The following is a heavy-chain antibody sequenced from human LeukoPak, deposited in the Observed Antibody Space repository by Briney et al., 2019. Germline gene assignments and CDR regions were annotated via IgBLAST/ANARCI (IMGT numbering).Heavy chain of an antibody. CDR2: ISDSGGST. D-gene: IGHD3-22*01. Sequence: GGSLRLSCAVSGITLSNYGMSWVRQAPGRGLEWVAGISDSGGSTNYADSVKGRFSISRDNPKNTLYLQMNSLRAEDTAVYFCAKRGVVIRVILVGFHKEAYYFDSWGQGALVTVSS. J-gene: IGHJ4*02. V-gene: IGHV3-23*01. CDR3: AKRGVVIRVILVGFHKEAYYFDS. CDR1: GITLSNYG.